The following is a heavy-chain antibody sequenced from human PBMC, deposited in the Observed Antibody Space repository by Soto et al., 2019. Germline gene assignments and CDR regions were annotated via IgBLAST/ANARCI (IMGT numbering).Heavy chain of an antibody. V-gene: IGHV1-3*01. CDR3: ARDSPLYSSSWTGIDY. CDR2: INAGNGNT. D-gene: IGHD6-13*01. Sequence: QVQLVQSGAEVKKPGASVKVSCKASGYTFTSYAMHWVRQAPGQRLEWMGWINAGNGNTKYSQKFQGRVTITRDTSASTAYMELSRLRSEDTAVYYCARDSPLYSSSWTGIDYWGQGTLVTVSS. CDR1: GYTFTSYA. J-gene: IGHJ4*02.